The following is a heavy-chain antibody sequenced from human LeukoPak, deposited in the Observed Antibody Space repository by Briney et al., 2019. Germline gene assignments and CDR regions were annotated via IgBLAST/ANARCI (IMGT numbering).Heavy chain of an antibody. V-gene: IGHV3-9*01. Sequence: GRSLRLSCAASGFTFDDYGMPWVRQAPGKGLEWVSSISWNSASVGYVDSVKGRFTISRDNAKNSLYLQMNSLRVEDTALYYCAKDYGYSSSWYDYWGQGTLVTVSS. CDR1: GFTFDDYG. J-gene: IGHJ4*02. D-gene: IGHD6-13*01. CDR3: AKDYGYSSSWYDY. CDR2: ISWNSASV.